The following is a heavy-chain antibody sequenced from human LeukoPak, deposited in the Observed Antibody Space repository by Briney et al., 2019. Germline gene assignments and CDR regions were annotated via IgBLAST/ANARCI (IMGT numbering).Heavy chain of an antibody. D-gene: IGHD4-11*01. V-gene: IGHV3-23*01. J-gene: IGHJ6*03. CDR1: GFTFSSYA. Sequence: GGSLRLSCAASGFTFSSYAMSWVRQAPGKGLEWVSAISGSGGSTYYADSVKGRFTISRDNSKNTLYLQMNSLRAEDTAVYYCAKGTARTTVYYIDVWGKGTTVTVSS. CDR3: AKGTARTTVYYIDV. CDR2: ISGSGGST.